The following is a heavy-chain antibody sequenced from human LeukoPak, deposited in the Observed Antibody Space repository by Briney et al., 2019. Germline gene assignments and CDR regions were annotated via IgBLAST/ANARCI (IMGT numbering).Heavy chain of an antibody. D-gene: IGHD6-19*01. CDR2: IKQDGIEK. Sequence: GGSLRLSCAASGFTLSNHWMIWVRQAPGKGLECVANIKQDGIEKYYLDSVKGRFTISRDNSKNTLYLQVNSLRAEDTAVYYCARGGYSSGWPFFDYWGQGTLVTVSS. V-gene: IGHV3-7*03. CDR3: ARGGYSSGWPFFDY. J-gene: IGHJ4*02. CDR1: GFTLSNHW.